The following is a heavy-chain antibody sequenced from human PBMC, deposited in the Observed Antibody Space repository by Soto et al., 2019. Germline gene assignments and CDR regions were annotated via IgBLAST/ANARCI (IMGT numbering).Heavy chain of an antibody. Sequence: PSETLSLTCAVYGGSFSGYYWSWIRQPPGKGLEWIGEINHSGSTNYNPSLKSRVTISVDTSKNQFSLKLSSATAADTAVYYCARSDDSSGYYYVNWFDPWGQGTLVSVS. CDR2: INHSGST. D-gene: IGHD3-22*01. CDR1: GGSFSGYY. V-gene: IGHV4-34*01. CDR3: ARSDDSSGYYYVNWFDP. J-gene: IGHJ5*02.